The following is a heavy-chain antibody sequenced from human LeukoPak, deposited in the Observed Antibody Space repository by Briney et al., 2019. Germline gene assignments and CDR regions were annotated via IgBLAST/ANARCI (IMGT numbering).Heavy chain of an antibody. J-gene: IGHJ4*02. CDR1: GDTFTGYY. D-gene: IGHD6-19*01. CDR2: IDPNSGGT. CDR3: ARDNAEWLALLAY. V-gene: IGHV1-2*02. Sequence: ASVKVSCKASGDTFTGYYMHWVRQAPGQGLEWMGWIDPNSGGTNYAQKFQGRVSMTRDTSIGTAYMELSRLRSDDTAVYYCARDNAEWLALLAYWGQGTLVTVSS.